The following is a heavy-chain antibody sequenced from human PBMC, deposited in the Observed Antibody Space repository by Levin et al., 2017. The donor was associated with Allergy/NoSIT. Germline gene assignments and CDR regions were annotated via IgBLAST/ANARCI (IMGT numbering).Heavy chain of an antibody. Sequence: GGSLRLSCAASGFTFSSYDMSWVRRAPGKGLEWVSGISGSGGSTYYADSVKGRFTISRDNSKNTLSLQMNSLRAESTAVYYCAKFEGVIIAARPTSGMDVWGQGTTVTVSS. J-gene: IGHJ6*02. V-gene: IGHV3-23*01. CDR3: AKFEGVIIAARPTSGMDV. CDR2: ISGSGGST. CDR1: GFTFSSYD. D-gene: IGHD6-6*01.